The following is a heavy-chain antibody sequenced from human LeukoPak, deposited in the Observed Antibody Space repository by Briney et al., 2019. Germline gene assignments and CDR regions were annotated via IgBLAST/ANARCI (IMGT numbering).Heavy chain of an antibody. Sequence: GASVKVSCKASGYAFTSYGISWVRQAPGQGLEWMGWFSAYNGNTNYAQKLQGRVTMTTDTSTSTAYMELRSLRSDDTAVYYCARTSYDFWSGLNDAFDIWGQGTMVTVSS. D-gene: IGHD3-3*01. J-gene: IGHJ3*02. CDR2: FSAYNGNT. V-gene: IGHV1-18*01. CDR3: ARTSYDFWSGLNDAFDI. CDR1: GYAFTSYG.